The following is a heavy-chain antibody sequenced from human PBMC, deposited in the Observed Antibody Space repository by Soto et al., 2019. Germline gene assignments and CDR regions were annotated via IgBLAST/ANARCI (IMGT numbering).Heavy chain of an antibody. CDR3: ARERYSSSLFDF. V-gene: IGHV3-7*03. CDR1: GFTFSNYG. J-gene: IGHJ3*01. Sequence: EVQLMESGGGLVQPGGSLTLSCAASGFTFSNYGMSWLRQAPGTGLEWVANIKSDGSDKYYVDSVKGRFTISRDNTKNSLSLQMNSLRAEDTAVDYWARERYSSSLFDFWGQGTMVTVSA. CDR2: IKSDGSDK. D-gene: IGHD6-13*01.